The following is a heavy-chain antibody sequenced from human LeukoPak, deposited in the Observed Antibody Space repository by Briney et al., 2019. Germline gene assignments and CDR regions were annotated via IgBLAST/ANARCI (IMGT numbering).Heavy chain of an antibody. J-gene: IGHJ5*02. CDR3: ARLLAVAGTVGSNWFDP. CDR2: MNPNSGNT. CDR1: GYTFTSYD. Sequence: ASVKVSCKASGYTFTSYDINWVRQATGQGLEWMGWMNPNSGNTGYAQKLQGRVTMTTDTSTSTAYMELRSLRSDDTAVYYCARLLAVAGTVGSNWFDPWGQGTLVTVSS. D-gene: IGHD6-19*01. V-gene: IGHV1-8*01.